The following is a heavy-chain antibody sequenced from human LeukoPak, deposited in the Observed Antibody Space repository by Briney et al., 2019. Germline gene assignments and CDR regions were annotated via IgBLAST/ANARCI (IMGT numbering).Heavy chain of an antibody. D-gene: IGHD3-22*01. CDR2: INDSGST. CDR1: GGPFSGYY. CDR3: TRRPYYYDTSTYWGSYYYYYMDV. J-gene: IGHJ6*03. V-gene: IGHV4-34*01. Sequence: AETLSLTCAVYGGPFSGYYWRGIRQPPGRGVKWVGEINDSGSTNYDPSLKSRVTVSVDTSKHQFSLKLSSVTAADTGVYYCTRRPYYYDTSTYWGSYYYYYMDVWGKGTTVSISS.